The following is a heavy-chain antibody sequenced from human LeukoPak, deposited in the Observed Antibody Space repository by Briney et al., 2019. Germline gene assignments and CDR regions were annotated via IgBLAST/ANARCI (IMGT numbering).Heavy chain of an antibody. J-gene: IGHJ4*02. D-gene: IGHD2-2*02. CDR2: ISWNSGSI. CDR3: AKGGCSSISCYSSLGFDY. CDR1: GFTFDDYA. Sequence: GRSLRLSCAASGFTFDDYAMHWVRQAPGKGLEWVSGISWNSGSIGYADSVKGRFTISRDNAKNSLYLQMNSLRAEDMALYYCAKGGCSSISCYSSLGFDYWGQGTLVTVSS. V-gene: IGHV3-9*03.